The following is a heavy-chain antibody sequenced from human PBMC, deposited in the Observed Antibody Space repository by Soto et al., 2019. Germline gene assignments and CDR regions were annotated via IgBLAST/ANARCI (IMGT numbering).Heavy chain of an antibody. D-gene: IGHD6-19*01. CDR3: AKVGSYSSGWDMGDYYYGMDV. CDR2: ISYDGSNK. Sequence: QVQLVESGGGVVQPGRSLRLSCAASGFTFSSYGMHWVRQAPGKGLEWVAVISYDGSNKYYADSVKGRFTISRDNSKKTLDLKMTSLRAEDTAVYYCAKVGSYSSGWDMGDYYYGMDVWGQGTTVTVSS. CDR1: GFTFSSYG. V-gene: IGHV3-30*18. J-gene: IGHJ6*02.